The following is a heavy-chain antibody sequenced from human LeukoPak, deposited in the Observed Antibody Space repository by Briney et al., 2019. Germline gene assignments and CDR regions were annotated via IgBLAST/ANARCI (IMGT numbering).Heavy chain of an antibody. J-gene: IGHJ5*02. CDR3: ARDIHSGYVTNWFDP. Sequence: ASVKVSCKASGYTFTSYAMNWVRQAPGQGPEWMGWINPNSGGTNYAQKFQGRVTMTRDTSISTAYMELSRLRSDDTAVYYCARDIHSGYVTNWFDPWGQGTLVTVSS. D-gene: IGHD5-12*01. V-gene: IGHV1-2*02. CDR1: GYTFTSYA. CDR2: INPNSGGT.